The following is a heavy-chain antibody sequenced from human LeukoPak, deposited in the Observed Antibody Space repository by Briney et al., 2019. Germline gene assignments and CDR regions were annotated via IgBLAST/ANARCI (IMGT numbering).Heavy chain of an antibody. Sequence: ASVKVSCKASGYTFTSYDISWVRQATGQGLEWMGWMNPNSGNTGYAQKFQGRVTMTRNTSISTAYMELSSLRSEDTAVYYCARVSRTYSSGWYPFFYWGQGTLVTVSS. J-gene: IGHJ4*02. V-gene: IGHV1-8*01. CDR1: GYTFTSYD. D-gene: IGHD6-19*01. CDR3: ARVSRTYSSGWYPFFY. CDR2: MNPNSGNT.